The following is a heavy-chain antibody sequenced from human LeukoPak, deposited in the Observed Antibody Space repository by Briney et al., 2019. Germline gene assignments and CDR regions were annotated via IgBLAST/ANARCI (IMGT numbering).Heavy chain of an antibody. D-gene: IGHD2-21*01. J-gene: IGHJ1*01. V-gene: IGHV3-53*01. CDR2: IYSGGST. Sequence: GGSLRLSCAASGVTVGTNSMSWARQSPGKGLEWVSVIYSGGSTYNADSVNGGFTVSRDNSRNTLFLQMNNLRAEDTALYFCASAREYCGSAECYEYFQHWGQGTLVIVSS. CDR1: GVTVGTNS. CDR3: ASAREYCGSAECYEYFQH.